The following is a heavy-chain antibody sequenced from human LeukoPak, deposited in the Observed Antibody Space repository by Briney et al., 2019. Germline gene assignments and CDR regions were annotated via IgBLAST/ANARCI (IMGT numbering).Heavy chain of an antibody. CDR2: ISFSGDNS. Sequence: GGSLRLPCAASGFNFRDAAMTWVRQAPGKGLEWVALISFSGDNSYYAGSVKGRFSVSRDNSENTLSLQMNSLRVEDTARYYCAKDIQLSTWGLGTMVTVSS. CDR3: AKDIQLST. D-gene: IGHD5-24*01. J-gene: IGHJ3*01. CDR1: GFNFRDAA. V-gene: IGHV3-23*01.